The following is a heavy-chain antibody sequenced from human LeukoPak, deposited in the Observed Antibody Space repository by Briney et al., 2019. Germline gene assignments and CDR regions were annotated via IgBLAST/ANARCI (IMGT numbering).Heavy chain of an antibody. CDR1: GGSISSDDYC. CDR3: AKSREEIRGLDAFDI. Sequence: SETLSLTCSVSGGSISSDDYCWNWIRQHPGKGLEWIGYIYYSGSTYYNPSLKSRVALSVDTSKNQLSLKLSSLTAADTAVYYCAKSREEIRGLDAFDIWGQGTMVTVS. D-gene: IGHD5-24*01. J-gene: IGHJ3*02. V-gene: IGHV4-31*03. CDR2: IYYSGST.